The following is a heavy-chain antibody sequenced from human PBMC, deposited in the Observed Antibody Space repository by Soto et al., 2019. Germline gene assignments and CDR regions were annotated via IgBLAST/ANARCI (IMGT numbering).Heavy chain of an antibody. D-gene: IGHD1-1*01. Sequence: QVQLVQSGAEVKKPGSSVKVSCKASGNIFSSYSFSWVRQAPGQGLEWMGGIIAVSDTTHYAQKFQGRVTITADKSTNTAYMELSSLSPEDSAVYYCARIGCGKVQTRYYYYDGMDVWGQGTTVTVSS. V-gene: IGHV1-69*06. CDR1: GNIFSSYS. J-gene: IGHJ6*02. CDR3: ARIGCGKVQTRYYYYDGMDV. CDR2: IIAVSDTT.